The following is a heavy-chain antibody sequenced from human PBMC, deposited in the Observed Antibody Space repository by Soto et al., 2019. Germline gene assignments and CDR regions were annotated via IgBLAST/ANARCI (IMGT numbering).Heavy chain of an antibody. CDR2: FIPVFGTP. CDR3: AGPTISTRPRTGASGHYYYGMEV. CDR1: GGSFSNYG. V-gene: IGHV1-69*13. Sequence: SVKVSCKASGGSFSNYGISWVRQAPGQGLEWMGGFIPVFGTPNYAQKFQARATSTADESTTTAYMELTGLKSEDTAVYYCAGPTISTRPRTGASGHYYYGMEVWGQGTTVTVSS. D-gene: IGHD6-6*01. J-gene: IGHJ6*02.